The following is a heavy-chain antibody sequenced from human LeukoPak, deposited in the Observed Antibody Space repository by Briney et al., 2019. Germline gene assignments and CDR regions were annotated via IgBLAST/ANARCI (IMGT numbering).Heavy chain of an antibody. Sequence: GASVKVSCKASGDTFTRYYIHWVRQAPGQGLEWMGIINPSGGSTSYAQKFQGRVTMTRDMSTSTVYMELSSLRSEDTAVYYCASMTCSNYGWFDPWGQGALVTVSS. CDR3: ASMTCSNYGWFDP. D-gene: IGHD4-11*01. J-gene: IGHJ5*02. CDR2: INPSGGST. V-gene: IGHV1-46*01. CDR1: GDTFTRYY.